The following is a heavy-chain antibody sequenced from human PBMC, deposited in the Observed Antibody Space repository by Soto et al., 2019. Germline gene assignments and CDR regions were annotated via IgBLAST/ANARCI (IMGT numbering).Heavy chain of an antibody. Sequence: QVQLQESGPGLVKPSQTLPLTCTISGGSISSGGYYWNWIRQHPGKGLEWIGYIHLSGRTYYNPSLKRRVTRSVDTSKNQFSLKLSSVTAADTAVYYCARDQGGYNGRNWFYPWGQGTLVIFSS. V-gene: IGHV4-31*03. CDR1: GGSISSGGYY. CDR2: IHLSGRT. J-gene: IGHJ5*02. CDR3: ARDQGGYNGRNWFYP. D-gene: IGHD5-12*01.